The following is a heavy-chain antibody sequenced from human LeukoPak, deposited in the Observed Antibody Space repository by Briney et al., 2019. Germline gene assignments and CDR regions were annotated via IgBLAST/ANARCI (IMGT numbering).Heavy chain of an antibody. D-gene: IGHD6-13*01. J-gene: IGHJ4*02. Sequence: GGSLRLSCAASGFTFSSYAMSWVRQAPGKGLEWVSAISGSGGSTYYADSVKGRFAISRDNSKNTLYLQMNSLRAEDTAVYYCAKDPTFGSWTDYWGQGTLVTVSS. CDR2: ISGSGGST. CDR3: AKDPTFGSWTDY. CDR1: GFTFSSYA. V-gene: IGHV3-23*01.